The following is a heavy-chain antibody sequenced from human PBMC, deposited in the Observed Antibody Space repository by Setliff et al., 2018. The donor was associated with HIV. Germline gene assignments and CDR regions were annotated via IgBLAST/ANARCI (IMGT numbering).Heavy chain of an antibody. D-gene: IGHD1-26*01. J-gene: IGHJ4*02. CDR1: GGSVSSSNW. Sequence: SETLSLTCAVSGGSVSSSNWWSWVRQPPGKGLEWIGEISQSGSTNYSPSLKSRVTISVDTSKNQFSLRVTSVTAADTAVYYCARGSIGLGSYRNAYYFDFWGQGVLVTVSS. CDR2: ISQSGST. V-gene: IGHV4-4*02. CDR3: ARGSIGLGSYRNAYYFDF.